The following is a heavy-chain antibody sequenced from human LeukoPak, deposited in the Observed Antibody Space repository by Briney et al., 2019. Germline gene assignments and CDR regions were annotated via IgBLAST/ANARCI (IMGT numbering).Heavy chain of an antibody. V-gene: IGHV1-18*01. J-gene: IGHJ4*02. CDR1: GYTFTSYG. Sequence: GASVKVSCKASGYTFTSYGISWVRQAPGQGLEWMGWISAYNGNTNYAQKLQGRVTMTTDTSTSTAYMELRSLRSDDTAVYYCAGFYRAVTVTYFDYWGQGTLVTVSS. CDR3: AGFYRAVTVTYFDY. D-gene: IGHD4-17*01. CDR2: ISAYNGNT.